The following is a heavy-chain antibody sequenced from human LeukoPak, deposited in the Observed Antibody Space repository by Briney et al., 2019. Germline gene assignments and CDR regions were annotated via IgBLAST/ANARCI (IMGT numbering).Heavy chain of an antibody. CDR2: IIPILGIA. Sequence: SVKVSCKASGGTFSSYAISWVRQAPGQGLEWMGRIIPILGIANYAQKFQGRVTITADKSTSTAYMELSSPRSEDMAVYYCAGARYYYDSSGYYTGDYWGQGTLVTVSS. J-gene: IGHJ4*02. CDR3: AGARYYYDSSGYYTGDY. CDR1: GGTFSSYA. V-gene: IGHV1-69*04. D-gene: IGHD3-22*01.